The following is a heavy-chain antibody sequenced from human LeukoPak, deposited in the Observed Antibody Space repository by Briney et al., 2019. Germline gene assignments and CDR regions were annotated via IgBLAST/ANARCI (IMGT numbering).Heavy chain of an antibody. CDR2: ISYSVTP. CDR1: DVSLSTGYYY. J-gene: IGHJ4*02. CDR3: ARESYSRYYYFDY. Sequence: SETLSLTCTVSDVSLSTGYYYWDWIRQPRGKGLEWIGYISYSVTPYYTPSLKCRVAISVDTSKNHFSLKLTFLTAADTAVYYCARESYSRYYYFDYWGQGTLVTVSS. D-gene: IGHD6-13*01. V-gene: IGHV4-30-4*01.